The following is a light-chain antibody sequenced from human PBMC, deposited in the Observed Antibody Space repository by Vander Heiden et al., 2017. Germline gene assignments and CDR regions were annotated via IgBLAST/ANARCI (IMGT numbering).Light chain of an antibody. CDR3: QQYNSYPYT. V-gene: IGKV1-5*03. Sequence: DRVTITCRASQSISSWLAWYQQKPGKAPKLLIYKASSLESGVPSRFSGSGPGTEFTLTISSLQPDDFATYYCQQYNSYPYTFGQGTKLEF. CDR2: KAS. J-gene: IGKJ2*01. CDR1: QSISSW.